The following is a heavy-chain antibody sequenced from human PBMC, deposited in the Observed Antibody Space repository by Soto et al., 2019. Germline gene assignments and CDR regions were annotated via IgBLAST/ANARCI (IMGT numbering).Heavy chain of an antibody. Sequence: SETLSRTCAVSGDSVSSNDFYWIWIRQAPGKPLEWIGYAYSTGTTNYSPSLQSRVDMSVDTSDNQCSLKVRSVTAADAAVYFCARVSKPVAPKDGKSAYFHAMDVWGPGTRVTVSS. CDR3: ARVSKPVAPKDGKSAYFHAMDV. D-gene: IGHD2-15*01. CDR1: GDSVSSNDFY. V-gene: IGHV4-61*08. CDR2: AYSTGTT. J-gene: IGHJ6*02.